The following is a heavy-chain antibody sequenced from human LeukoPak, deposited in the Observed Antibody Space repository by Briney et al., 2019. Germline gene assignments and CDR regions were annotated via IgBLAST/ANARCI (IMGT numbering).Heavy chain of an antibody. V-gene: IGHV4-61*01. Sequence: KPSETLSLTCTVSGGSISNSPYYWGWIRQPPGKGLEWIGYIYYSGSTNYNPSLKSRVTISVDTSKNQFSLKLSSVTAADTAVYYCARDYYGSGSRIGWFDPWGQGTLVTVSS. CDR2: IYYSGST. CDR3: ARDYYGSGSRIGWFDP. D-gene: IGHD3-10*01. J-gene: IGHJ5*02. CDR1: GGSISNSPYY.